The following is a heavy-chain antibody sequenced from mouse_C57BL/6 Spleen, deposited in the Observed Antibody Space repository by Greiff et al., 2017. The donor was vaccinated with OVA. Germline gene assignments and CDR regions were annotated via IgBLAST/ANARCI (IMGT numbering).Heavy chain of an antibody. D-gene: IGHD2-3*01. Sequence: QVQLQQPGTELVKPGAPVKLSCKASGYTFTSYWMHWVKQRPGQGLEWIGNINPSNGGTNYNEKFKSKATLTVDKSSSTAYMQLSSLTSEDSAVYYCARGGVYEYCYFDVWGTGATVTISS. CDR3: ARGGVYEYCYFDV. CDR1: GYTFTSYW. V-gene: IGHV1-53*01. J-gene: IGHJ1*03. CDR2: INPSNGGT.